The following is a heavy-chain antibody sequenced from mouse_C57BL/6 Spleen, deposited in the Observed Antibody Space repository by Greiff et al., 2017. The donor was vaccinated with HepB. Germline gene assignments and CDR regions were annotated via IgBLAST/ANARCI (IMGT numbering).Heavy chain of an antibody. Sequence: EVQGVESGGGLVKPGGSLKLSCAASGFTFSSYAMSWVRQTPEKRLEWVATISDGGSYTYYPDNVKGRFTISRDNAKNNLYLQMSHLKSEDTAMYYCARHYYGSSTDAMDYWGQGTSVTVSS. V-gene: IGHV5-4*01. D-gene: IGHD1-1*01. CDR2: ISDGGSYT. CDR3: ARHYYGSSTDAMDY. J-gene: IGHJ4*01. CDR1: GFTFSSYA.